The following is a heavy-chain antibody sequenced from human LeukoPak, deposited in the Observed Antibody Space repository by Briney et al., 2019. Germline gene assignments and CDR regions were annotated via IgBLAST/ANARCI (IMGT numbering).Heavy chain of an antibody. J-gene: IGHJ4*02. D-gene: IGHD3-3*01. CDR2: INI. Sequence: GGSLRLSCAASGFTFSTYSMNWVRQAPGKGLEWVSVINIYYSDSVRGRFTISRDNAKNSLYLQMNSLRAEDTALYYCARVKGSGYRNSIDYWGQGTLVTVSS. CDR3: ARVKGSGYRNSIDY. CDR1: GFTFSTYS. V-gene: IGHV3-21*04.